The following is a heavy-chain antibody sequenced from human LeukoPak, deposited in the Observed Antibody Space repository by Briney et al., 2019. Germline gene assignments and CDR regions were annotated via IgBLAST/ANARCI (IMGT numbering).Heavy chain of an antibody. CDR2: ISCDGSNK. CDR1: GFTFSSYD. Sequence: GGSLRLSCAASGFTFSSYDMHWVRQAPGKGLEWVAVISCDGSNKYCADSVKGRFTISRDKSNNTVFHQMNSLRAEDTAVYYCARDYYGGNSEVISWHFDLWRRGPLVSVSS. V-gene: IGHV3-30*03. CDR3: ARDYYGGNSEVISWHFDL. D-gene: IGHD4-23*01. J-gene: IGHJ2*01.